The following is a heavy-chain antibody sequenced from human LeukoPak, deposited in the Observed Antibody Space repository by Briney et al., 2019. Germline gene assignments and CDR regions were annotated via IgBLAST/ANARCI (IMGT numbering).Heavy chain of an antibody. CDR1: GYSFTSYW. J-gene: IGHJ4*02. V-gene: IGHV5-10-1*01. Sequence: GESLKISCKGSGYSFTSYWIGWVRQMPGKGLEWMGRIDPSDSYTNYSSSFQGHVTISADKSISTAYLQWSSLKASDTAMYYCARTSTPINYFDYWGQGTLVTVSS. CDR2: IDPSDSYT. CDR3: ARTSTPINYFDY.